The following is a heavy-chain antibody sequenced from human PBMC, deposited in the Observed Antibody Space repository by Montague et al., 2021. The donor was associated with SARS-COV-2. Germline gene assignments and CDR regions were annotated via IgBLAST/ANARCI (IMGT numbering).Heavy chain of an antibody. Sequence: SETLSLTCTVSGDSITSIIHYWGWIRQPPGKGLEWIASIFYTGTIYYNPSLKSRVTMSLGTSKSQFSLNLTSVTAADTAVYFCARHPTTVSTFHWGQGSLVTVSS. J-gene: IGHJ4*02. D-gene: IGHD4-17*01. CDR1: GDSITSIIHY. CDR2: IFYTGTI. CDR3: ARHPTTVSTFH. V-gene: IGHV4-39*01.